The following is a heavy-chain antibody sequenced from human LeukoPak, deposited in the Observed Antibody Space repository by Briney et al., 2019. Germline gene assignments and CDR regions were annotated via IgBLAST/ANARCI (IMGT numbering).Heavy chain of an antibody. V-gene: IGHV1-2*04. J-gene: IGHJ4*02. Sequence: GASVKVSCKASGYAFTSFDVHWVRQASGQGLEWMGWINPNSGGTNYAHKFKGWVTITMYTAISTAYMELSRRRSDDTAVYYCAIGRDSGSYYSFDYWGQGTLVTVSS. CDR2: INPNSGGT. D-gene: IGHD1-26*01. CDR3: AIGRDSGSYYSFDY. CDR1: GYAFTSFD.